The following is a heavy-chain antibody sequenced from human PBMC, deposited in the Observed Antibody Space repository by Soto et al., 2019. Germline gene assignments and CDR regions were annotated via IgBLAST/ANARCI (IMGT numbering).Heavy chain of an antibody. CDR2: IIPIFGTA. J-gene: IGHJ6*02. CDR1: GGNFSSYA. CDR3: ARVWVTTSRHYYYYGMDV. V-gene: IGHV1-69*01. D-gene: IGHD4-17*01. Sequence: QVQLVQSGAEVKKPGSSVKVSCKASGGNFSSYAISWVRQAPGQGLEWMGGIIPIFGTANYAQKFQGRVKITVDESRSTAYMELSSLRSEDTAVYYCARVWVTTSRHYYYYGMDVWGPGTTVTVSS.